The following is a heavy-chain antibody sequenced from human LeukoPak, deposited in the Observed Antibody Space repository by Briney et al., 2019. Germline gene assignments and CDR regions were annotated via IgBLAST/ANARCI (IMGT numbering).Heavy chain of an antibody. J-gene: IGHJ4*02. CDR3: ARDGEPLAGTYYFDY. D-gene: IGHD1-1*01. Sequence: ASVKVSCKASGYTFTSYYMHWVRQAPGQGLEWMGIINPSGGSTSYAQKFQGRVTMTRDTSTSTVYMELSSLRSEDTAVYYCARDGEPLAGTYYFDYWGQGTLVTVSS. V-gene: IGHV1-46*01. CDR1: GYTFTSYY. CDR2: INPSGGST.